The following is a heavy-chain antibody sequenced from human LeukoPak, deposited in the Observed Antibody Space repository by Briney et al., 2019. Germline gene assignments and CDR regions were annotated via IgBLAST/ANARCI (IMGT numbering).Heavy chain of an antibody. CDR3: ARELIAVEGHYYYYYMDV. CDR1: GGSFSGYY. V-gene: IGHV4-34*01. CDR2: INHSGST. D-gene: IGHD6-19*01. J-gene: IGHJ6*03. Sequence: PSETLSLTCAVYGGSFSGYYWSWIRQPPGKGLEWIGEINHSGSTNYNPSLKSRVTMSVDTSKNQFSLKLSSVTAADTAVYYCARELIAVEGHYYYYYMDVWGKGTTVTVSS.